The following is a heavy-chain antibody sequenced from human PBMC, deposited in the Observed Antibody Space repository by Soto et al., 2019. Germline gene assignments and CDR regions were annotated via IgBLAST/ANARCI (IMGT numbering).Heavy chain of an antibody. Sequence: QVQLQQWGAGLLRPSETLSLACTLYGGSLSDHSWSWIRQSPGGELAWIGEIDRRGNTNYSPSFNSRVNISVDSSKNELSLSLRSVTVTDTALYFCARQSLSMIRGGFATWGQGTQVVVSS. CDR2: IDRRGNT. CDR1: GGSLSDHS. D-gene: IGHD3-10*01. V-gene: IGHV4-34*02. J-gene: IGHJ5*02. CDR3: ARQSLSMIRGGFAT.